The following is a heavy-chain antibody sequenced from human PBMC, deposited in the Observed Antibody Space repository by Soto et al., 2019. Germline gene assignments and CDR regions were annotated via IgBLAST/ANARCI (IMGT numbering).Heavy chain of an antibody. V-gene: IGHV3-15*07. CDR2: IKSKTDGGKT. CDR1: GFTFSNAW. CDR3: TTVLTVYSYDNSGYSF. Sequence: GSLRLSCAASGFTFSNAWMNWVRQAPGKGVEWVGRIKSKTDGGKTDYAAPVKGRFTISRDDSKNTLYLQMNSLTTEDTAVYYCTTVLTVYSYDNSGYSFWGQGTLVTVSS. J-gene: IGHJ4*02. D-gene: IGHD3-22*01.